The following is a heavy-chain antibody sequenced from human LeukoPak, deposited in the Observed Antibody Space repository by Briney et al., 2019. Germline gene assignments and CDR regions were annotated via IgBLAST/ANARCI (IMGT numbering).Heavy chain of an antibody. J-gene: IGHJ6*02. CDR1: GYTFTGYY. Sequence: GASVKVYCKASGYTFTGYYMHWGRQAPGQGLEWMGWINPNSGGTNYAQKFQGRVTMTRDTSISTAYMELSRLRSDDTAVYYCARGTSAAGNPYYYYYYGMDVWGQGTTVTVSS. D-gene: IGHD6-13*01. CDR2: INPNSGGT. V-gene: IGHV1-2*02. CDR3: ARGTSAAGNPYYYYYYGMDV.